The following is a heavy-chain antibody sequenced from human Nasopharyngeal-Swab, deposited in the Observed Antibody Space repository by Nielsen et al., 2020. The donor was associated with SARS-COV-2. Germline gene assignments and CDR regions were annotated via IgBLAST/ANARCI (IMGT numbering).Heavy chain of an antibody. CDR2: IYYSGST. CDR1: GGSISSGDYY. CDR3: ARDSLGTYYHYFDY. Sequence: SETLSLTCTVSGGSISSGDYYWSRIRQPPGKGLEWIGYIYYSGSTYYNPSLKSRVTISVDTSKSQFSLKLSSVTAADTAVYYCARDSLGTYYHYFDYWGQGTLVTVSS. D-gene: IGHD3-22*01. V-gene: IGHV4-30-4*01. J-gene: IGHJ4*02.